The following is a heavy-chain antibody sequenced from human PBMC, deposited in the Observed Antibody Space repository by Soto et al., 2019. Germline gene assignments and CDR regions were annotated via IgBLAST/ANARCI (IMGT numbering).Heavy chain of an antibody. V-gene: IGHV3-30*18. CDR2: ISYDGSNK. CDR1: GFTFSSYG. CDR3: AKPYSNYHFDY. D-gene: IGHD4-4*01. J-gene: IGHJ4*02. Sequence: GGSLRLSCAASGFTFSSYGMRWVRQAPGKGLEWVAVISYDGSNKYYADSVKGRFTISRDNSKNTLYLQMNSLRAEDTAVYYCAKPYSNYHFDYWGQGTLVTVSS.